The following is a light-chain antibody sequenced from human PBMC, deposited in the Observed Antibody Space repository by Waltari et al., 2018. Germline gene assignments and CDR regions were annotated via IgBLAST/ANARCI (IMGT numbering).Light chain of an antibody. CDR1: SSDVGSYNR. Sequence: QSALTQPPSVSGSPGQSVTISCTGTSSDVGSYNRVSWYQQPPGTAPKLMIYEVSNRPSGVPDRCSGSKSGNTASLTISGLQAEDEADYYCSSYTSSSPLFGGGTKLTVL. J-gene: IGLJ2*01. CDR2: EVS. CDR3: SSYTSSSPL. V-gene: IGLV2-18*02.